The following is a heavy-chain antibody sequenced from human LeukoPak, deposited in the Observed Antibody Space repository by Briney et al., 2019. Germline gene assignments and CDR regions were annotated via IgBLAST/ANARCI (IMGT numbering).Heavy chain of an antibody. J-gene: IGHJ6*02. CDR3: ASGEASITIFGVVINGMDV. V-gene: IGHV4-31*03. CDR1: GGSISSGGYY. D-gene: IGHD3-3*01. CDR2: IYYSGST. Sequence: PSETLSLTCTVSGGSISSGGYYWSWIRQHPGKGLEWIGYIYYSGSTYYNPSLRSRVTISVDTSKNQFSLKLSSVTAADTAVYYCASGEASITIFGVVINGMDVWAKGPRSPSP.